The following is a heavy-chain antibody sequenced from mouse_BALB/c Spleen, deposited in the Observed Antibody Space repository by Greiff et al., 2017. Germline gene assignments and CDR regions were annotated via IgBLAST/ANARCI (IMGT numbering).Heavy chain of an antibody. CDR1: GYTFTSYN. V-gene: IGHV1-12*01. CDR3: ARGGYGNHPSWCAY. CDR2: IYPGNGDT. Sequence: QVQLQQPGAELVKPGASVKMSCKASGYTFTSYNMHWVKQTPGQGLEWIGAIYPGNGDTSYNQKFKGKATLTADKSSSTAYMQLSSLTSEDAAVYYCARGGYGNHPSWCAYGGQGTLVTVSA. D-gene: IGHD2-1*01. J-gene: IGHJ3*01.